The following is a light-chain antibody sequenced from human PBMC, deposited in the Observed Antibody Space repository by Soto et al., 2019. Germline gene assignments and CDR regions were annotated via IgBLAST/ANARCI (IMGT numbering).Light chain of an antibody. V-gene: IGKV3-11*01. Sequence: EIVLTQSPATLSLSPGEGVTLSCRASQSVDNYLAWYQQRPGQAPRLLIYGASNRATGIPARFSGSGSGTDFTLTISSLEPEDFAVYYCQQRTDWPMTFGQGTRLEIK. J-gene: IGKJ5*01. CDR2: GAS. CDR1: QSVDNY. CDR3: QQRTDWPMT.